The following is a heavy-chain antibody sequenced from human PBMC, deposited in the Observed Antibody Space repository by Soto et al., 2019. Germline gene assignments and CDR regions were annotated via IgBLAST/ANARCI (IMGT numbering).Heavy chain of an antibody. CDR1: GVSVSNYY. CDR2: MYYTGST. Sequence: QVQLLESGPGLVKPSETLSLTCTVSGVSVSNYYWSWIRQPPGKGLEWIGYMYYTGSTNYSPSLKSRVSISVDASRNQYSLKVGSLTAAVTPVYICARTLGAATFPYFDYWGQGTLVTVSS. V-gene: IGHV4-59*02. J-gene: IGHJ4*02. D-gene: IGHD2-15*01. CDR3: ARTLGAATFPYFDY.